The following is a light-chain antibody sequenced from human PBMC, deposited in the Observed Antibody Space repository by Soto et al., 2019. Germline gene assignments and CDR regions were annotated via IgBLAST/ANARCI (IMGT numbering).Light chain of an antibody. Sequence: QSVLTQPPSVSGAPGQRVTISCTGSSANIGSAYNVDWYQQLPETAPKLLIYGNNNRPSGVPARFSVSTSGTSASLAIAGIQAEDEGDYYCQTYDSSLGGYVFGTGTKVTVL. CDR1: SANIGSAYN. CDR2: GNN. CDR3: QTYDSSLGGYV. V-gene: IGLV1-40*01. J-gene: IGLJ1*01.